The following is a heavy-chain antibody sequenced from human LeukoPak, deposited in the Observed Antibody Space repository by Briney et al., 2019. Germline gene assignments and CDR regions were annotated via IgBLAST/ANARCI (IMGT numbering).Heavy chain of an antibody. CDR1: GFTFSSYE. V-gene: IGHV3-48*03. D-gene: IGHD3-10*01. Sequence: GGSLRLSCAASGFTFSSYEMNWVRQAPGKGLEWVSYISSSGSTIYYADSVKGRFTISRDNAKNSLYLQMNSLRAEDTAVYYCARGRSYCGSGSDYWGQGTLVTVSS. CDR2: ISSSGSTI. J-gene: IGHJ4*02. CDR3: ARGRSYCGSGSDY.